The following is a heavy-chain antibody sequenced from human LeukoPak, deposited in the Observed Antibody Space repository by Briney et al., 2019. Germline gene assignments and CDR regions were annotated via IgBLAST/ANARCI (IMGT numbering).Heavy chain of an antibody. J-gene: IGHJ4*02. CDR2: IYYSGNT. CDR3: AKDLYYDILTGDDY. V-gene: IGHV4-39*02. D-gene: IGHD3-9*01. Sequence: SETLSLTCTVSGVSISSSNSYWGWIRQPPGKGLEWIGSIYYSGNTYYNASLKSQVSISIDTSKNQFSLRLTSVTAADTAVYYCAKDLYYDILTGDDYWGQGTLVTVSS. CDR1: GVSISSSNSY.